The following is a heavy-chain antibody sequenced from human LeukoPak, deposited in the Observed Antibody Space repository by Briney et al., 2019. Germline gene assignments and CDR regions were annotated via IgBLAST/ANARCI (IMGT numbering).Heavy chain of an antibody. CDR2: IYDSGST. CDR3: AISYSSSSGWFDP. D-gene: IGHD6-6*01. J-gene: IGHJ5*02. V-gene: IGHV4-39*01. CDR1: GGSIRSSYYY. Sequence: KPSETLSLTCTVSGGSIRSSYYYWGWIRQPPGKGLEWIGSIYDSGSTYYNPSLKSRVTISVDTSKNQFSLKLNSVTAADTAVYYCAISYSSSSGWFDPWGQGTLVTVSS.